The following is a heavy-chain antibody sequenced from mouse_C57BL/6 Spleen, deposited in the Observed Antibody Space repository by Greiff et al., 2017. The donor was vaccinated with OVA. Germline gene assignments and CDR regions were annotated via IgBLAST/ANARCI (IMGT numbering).Heavy chain of an antibody. CDR2: IYPGDGDT. CDR3: ARSSDYVYYAMDY. J-gene: IGHJ4*01. CDR1: GYAFSSYW. Sequence: QVHVKQSGAELVKPGASVKISCKASGYAFSSYWMNWVKQRPGKGLEWIGQIYPGDGDTNYNGQFKGKATLTADKSSSTAYMQLSSLTSEDSAVYFCARSSDYVYYAMDYWGQGTSVTVSS. V-gene: IGHV1-80*01. D-gene: IGHD2-4*01.